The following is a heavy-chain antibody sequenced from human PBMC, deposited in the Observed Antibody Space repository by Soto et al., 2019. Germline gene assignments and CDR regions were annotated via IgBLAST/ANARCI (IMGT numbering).Heavy chain of an antibody. J-gene: IGHJ5*02. Sequence: SETLSLTCTVSGGSVSSGSYHWSWIRQPPGKGLEWIGYIYYGGSTNYNPSLKSRVTISLDTSKNQFSLKLSSVTAADTAVYYCARDFEPSPGFDTWGQGTLVTVSS. V-gene: IGHV4-61*01. D-gene: IGHD3-9*01. CDR3: ARDFEPSPGFDT. CDR2: IYYGGST. CDR1: GGSVSSGSYH.